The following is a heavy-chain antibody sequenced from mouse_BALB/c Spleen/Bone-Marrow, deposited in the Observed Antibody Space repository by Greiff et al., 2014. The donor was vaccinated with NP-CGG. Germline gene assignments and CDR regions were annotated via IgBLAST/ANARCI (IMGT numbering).Heavy chain of an antibody. J-gene: IGHJ3*01. V-gene: IGHV1-67*01. CDR3: ARGGTGPFPY. CDR1: GYTFTDYA. CDR2: ITTYSANA. Sequence: VQLVESGPELARPGESVKISCKGSGYTFTDYAMHWVKQRHAKSLEWIGVITTYSANAKYNQKFKGKATMTVDKSSSTAYLELARLTSEDSDIYYCARGGTGPFPYWGQGTLVTVSA. D-gene: IGHD3-3*01.